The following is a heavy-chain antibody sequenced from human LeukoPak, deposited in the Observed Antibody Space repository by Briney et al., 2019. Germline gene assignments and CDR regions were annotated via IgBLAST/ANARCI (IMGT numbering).Heavy chain of an antibody. D-gene: IGHD6-19*01. V-gene: IGHV4-59*01. J-gene: IGHJ4*02. CDR2: IYYSGST. Sequence: SETLSLTCTVSGDSISSFYWSWIRQPPGKGLEWIGNIYYSGSTNYNPSLKSRATISVDTSKNQFSLKLSSVTAADTAVYYCAAGIAVAGSYYFDYWGQGTLVTVSS. CDR3: AAGIAVAGSYYFDY. CDR1: GDSISSFY.